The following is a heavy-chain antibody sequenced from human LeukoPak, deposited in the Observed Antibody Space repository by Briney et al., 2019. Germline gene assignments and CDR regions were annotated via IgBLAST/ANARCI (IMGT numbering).Heavy chain of an antibody. V-gene: IGHV4-59*01. D-gene: IGHD4-17*01. J-gene: IGHJ6*03. CDR3: ARYRYGDYRYYYYMDV. CDR1: GGSISSYY. CDR2: IYYSGST. Sequence: SETLPLTCTVSGGSISSYYWSWIRQPPGKGLEWIGYIYYSGSTNYNPSLKSRVTISVDTSKNQFSLKLSSVTAADTAVYYCARYRYGDYRYYYYMDVWGRGTTVTISS.